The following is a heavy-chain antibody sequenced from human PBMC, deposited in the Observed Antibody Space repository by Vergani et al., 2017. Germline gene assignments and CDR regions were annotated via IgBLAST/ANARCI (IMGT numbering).Heavy chain of an antibody. CDR2: VSFRGDT. CDR1: GASVNSYY. V-gene: IGHV4-59*02. J-gene: IGHJ4*02. D-gene: IGHD4/OR15-4a*01. Sequence: QVKLQESGPGLVKPSETLSLTCTVSGASVNSYYWSWIRQPPGKGLEWMGYVSFRGDTLYDPSVKDRMTISLNTSSNQFSLYLTSVTAADTAVYYCARSRICYGARSPDYWGQGTLDSVSS. CDR3: ARSRICYGARSPDY.